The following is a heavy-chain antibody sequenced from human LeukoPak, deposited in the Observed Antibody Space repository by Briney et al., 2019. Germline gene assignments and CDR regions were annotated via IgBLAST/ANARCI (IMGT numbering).Heavy chain of an antibody. J-gene: IGHJ4*02. V-gene: IGHV1-18*01. CDR2: ISAYNGNT. CDR1: GYTFTIYG. Sequence: ASVKVSCKASGYTFTIYGISWVRQAPGQGLEWMGWISAYNGNTNYAQKLQGRVTMTTDTSTSTAYMELRSLRSDDTAVYYCARDLFRPGYCSSTSCYPPDYWGQGTLVTVSS. CDR3: ARDLFRPGYCSSTSCYPPDY. D-gene: IGHD2-2*01.